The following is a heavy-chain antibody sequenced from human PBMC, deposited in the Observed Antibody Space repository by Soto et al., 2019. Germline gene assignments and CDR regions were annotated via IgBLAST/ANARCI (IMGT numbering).Heavy chain of an antibody. V-gene: IGHV4-34*01. Sequence: SETLSLTCAVYGGSFIGYYWSWILQPPGKGLEWIGEINHSGSTNYNPSLKSRVTISVDTSKNQFSLKLSSVTAADTAVYYCARGLCGSGPPGCMDVWGKGTTVTVSS. D-gene: IGHD3-10*01. CDR1: GGSFIGYY. CDR3: ARGLCGSGPPGCMDV. CDR2: INHSGST. J-gene: IGHJ6*03.